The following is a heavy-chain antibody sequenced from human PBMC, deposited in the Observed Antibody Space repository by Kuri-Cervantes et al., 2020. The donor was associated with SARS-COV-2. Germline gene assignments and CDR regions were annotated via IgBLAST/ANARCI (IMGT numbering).Heavy chain of an antibody. CDR2: ISYDGSNK. J-gene: IGHJ4*02. Sequence: GESLKISCAASGFTFSSYGMHWVRQAPGKGLEWVAVISYDGSNKYYADPVKGRFTISRDNSKNTLYLQMNSLRAEDTAVYYCARGGRYCSSTSCYAHDYWGQGTLVTVSS. V-gene: IGHV3-30*19. CDR3: ARGGRYCSSTSCYAHDY. D-gene: IGHD2-2*01. CDR1: GFTFSSYG.